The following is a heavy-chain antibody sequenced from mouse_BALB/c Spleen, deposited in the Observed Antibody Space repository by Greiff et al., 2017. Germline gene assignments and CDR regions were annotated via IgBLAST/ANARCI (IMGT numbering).Heavy chain of an antibody. J-gene: IGHJ3*01. D-gene: IGHD2-3*01. CDR1: GFTFSSYY. Sequence: EVMLVESGGGLVKLGGSLKLSCAASGFTFSSYYMSWVRQTPEKRLELVAAINSNGGSTYYPDTVKGRFTISRDNAKNTLYLQMSSLKSEDTALYYCARHAYDGYYVCAYWGQGTLVTVSA. CDR3: ARHAYDGYYVCAY. CDR2: INSNGGST. V-gene: IGHV5-6-2*01.